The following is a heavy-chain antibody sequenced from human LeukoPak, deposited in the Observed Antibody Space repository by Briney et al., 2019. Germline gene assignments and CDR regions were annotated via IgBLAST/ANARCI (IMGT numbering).Heavy chain of an antibody. J-gene: IGHJ4*02. CDR1: GFTFSSYA. CDR3: AKGRITMIVVAYFDY. D-gene: IGHD3-22*01. CDR2: ISGSGGST. V-gene: IGHV3-23*01. Sequence: GGSLRLSCAASGFTFSSYAMSWVRQAPGKGLEWVSAISGSGGSTYYADSVKGRFTISRDNSKNTLYLQMNSLRAEDTAVYYCAKGRITMIVVAYFDYWGQGTLVTVPS.